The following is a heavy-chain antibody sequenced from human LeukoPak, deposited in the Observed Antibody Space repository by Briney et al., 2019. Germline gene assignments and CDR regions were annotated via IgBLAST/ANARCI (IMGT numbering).Heavy chain of an antibody. D-gene: IGHD3-22*01. CDR3: ARAPSEIGGYYPEYFRH. Sequence: GGSLRLSCAASGFTFSSYWMHWVRQAPGKGLVWVSRIKSDGSTTYTDSVKGRFTISRDNAKNTVSLQMNSLRAEDTGVYYCARAPSEIGGYYPEYFRHWGQGTLVTVSS. J-gene: IGHJ1*01. CDR1: GFTFSSYW. V-gene: IGHV3-74*01. CDR2: IKSDGST.